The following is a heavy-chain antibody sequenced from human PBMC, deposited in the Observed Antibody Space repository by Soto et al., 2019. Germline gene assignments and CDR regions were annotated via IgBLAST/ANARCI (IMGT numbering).Heavy chain of an antibody. CDR2: IYHSGRT. J-gene: IGHJ3*01. D-gene: IGHD3-22*01. CDR3: ARSHYDDGLDV. Sequence: QVQLQESGPGLVKPSDTLSLTCAVSGYSITNTNWWTWVRQPPGKGLEWIGYIYHSGRTYYNPSLKSRVTMSVDTSKNQFSLKLSSVTAVDTAVYYCARSHYDDGLDVWGRGTMVTVSS. V-gene: IGHV4-28*01. CDR1: GYSITNTNW.